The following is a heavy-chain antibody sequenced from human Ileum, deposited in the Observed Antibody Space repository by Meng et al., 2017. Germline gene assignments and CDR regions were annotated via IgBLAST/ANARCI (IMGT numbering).Heavy chain of an antibody. V-gene: IGHV3-21*01. CDR3: ARQDSSGYYSPLGY. CDR2: ISSSSSYI. CDR1: GFTFSSYS. J-gene: IGHJ4*02. D-gene: IGHD3-22*01. Sequence: VEVVESGGVLVKPGGSLRLSCAASGFTFSSYSMNWVRQAPGKGLEWVSSISSSSSYIYYADSVKGRFTISRDNAKNSLHLQMNSLRAEDTAVYYCARQDSSGYYSPLGYWGQGTLVTVSS.